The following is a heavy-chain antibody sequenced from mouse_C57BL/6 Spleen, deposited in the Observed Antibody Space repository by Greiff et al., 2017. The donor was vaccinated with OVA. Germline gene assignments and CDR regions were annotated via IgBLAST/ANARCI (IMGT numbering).Heavy chain of an antibody. V-gene: IGHV1-15*01. D-gene: IGHD1-1*01. Sequence: VQLQQSGAELVRPGASVTLSCKASGYTFTDYEMHWVKQTPVHGLEWIGAIDPETGGTAYNQKFKGKAILTADKSSSTAYMELRSLTSEDSAVYYGTREKAYEAWFAYWGQGTLVTVSA. CDR1: GYTFTDYE. CDR3: TREKAYEAWFAY. J-gene: IGHJ3*01. CDR2: IDPETGGT.